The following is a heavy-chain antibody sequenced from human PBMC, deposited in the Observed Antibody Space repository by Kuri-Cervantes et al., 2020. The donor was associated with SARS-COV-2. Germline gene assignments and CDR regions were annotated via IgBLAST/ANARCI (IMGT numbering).Heavy chain of an antibody. CDR1: GYTFTGYY. V-gene: IGHV1-2*02. CDR2: INPNSGGT. CDR3: ARVTGDDFWSGYSFDP. D-gene: IGHD3-3*01. Sequence: ASVKVSCKASGYTFTGYYMHWVRQAPGQGLEWMGWINPNSGGTNYAQKFQGRVTMTRDTSISTAYMELSRLRSDDTAVYYCARVTGDDFWSGYSFDPWGQGTLVTVSS. J-gene: IGHJ5*02.